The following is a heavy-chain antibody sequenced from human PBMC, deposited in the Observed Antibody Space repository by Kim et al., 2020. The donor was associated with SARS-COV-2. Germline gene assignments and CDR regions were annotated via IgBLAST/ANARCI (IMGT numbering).Heavy chain of an antibody. CDR3: ARVPGLRYFDWLLLGDYYYGMDV. CDR1: GYTFTSYA. CDR2: INAGNGNT. Sequence: ASVKVSCKASGYTFTSYAMHWVRQAPGQRLEWMGWINAGNGNTKYSQKFQGRVTITRDTSASTAYMELSSLRSEDTAVYYCARVPGLRYFDWLLLGDYYYGMDVWGQGTTVTVSS. V-gene: IGHV1-3*01. D-gene: IGHD3-9*01. J-gene: IGHJ6*02.